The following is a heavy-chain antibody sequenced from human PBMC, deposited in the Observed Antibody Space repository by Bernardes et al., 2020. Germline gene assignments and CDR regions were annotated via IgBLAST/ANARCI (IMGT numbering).Heavy chain of an antibody. CDR3: ARAHAGIVVE. Sequence: SETLSLTCTVSGGSVSSGSYYWSWIRQPPGKGLEWIGYIYYSGSTNYNPSLKSRVTISVDTSKNQFSLKLSSVTAADTAVYYCARAHAGIVVEWGQGTLVTVSS. CDR2: IYYSGST. CDR1: GGSVSSGSYY. D-gene: IGHD3-22*01. J-gene: IGHJ4*02. V-gene: IGHV4-61*01.